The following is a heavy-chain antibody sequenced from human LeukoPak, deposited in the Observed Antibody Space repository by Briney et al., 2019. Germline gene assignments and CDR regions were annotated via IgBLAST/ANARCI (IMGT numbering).Heavy chain of an antibody. CDR2: IYTSGST. CDR1: GDSISTYY. J-gene: IGHJ4*02. V-gene: IGHV4-4*07. CDR3: ARGSIVVAGTFDY. Sequence: PSETLSLTCTVSGDSISTYYWSWLRQPAGKGLEWIGRIYTSGSTNYNPSLKSRITMSVDTSKNQFSLNLSSVTAADTAVYYCARGSIVVAGTFDYWGQGTLVTVSS. D-gene: IGHD6-19*01.